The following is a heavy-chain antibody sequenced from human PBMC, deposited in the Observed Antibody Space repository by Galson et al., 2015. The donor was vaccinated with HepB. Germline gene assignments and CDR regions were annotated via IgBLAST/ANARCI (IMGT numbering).Heavy chain of an antibody. CDR1: GFTFSNAW. CDR2: IWYDGSNK. V-gene: IGHV3-33*08. CDR3: ARDPLGDAGIAVAGPDAFDI. Sequence: SLRLSCAASGFTFSNAWMNWVRQAPGKGLEWVAVIWYDGSNKYYADSVKGRFTISRDNSKNTLYLQMNSLRAEDTAVYYCARDPLGDAGIAVAGPDAFDIWGQGTMVTVSS. D-gene: IGHD6-19*01. J-gene: IGHJ3*02.